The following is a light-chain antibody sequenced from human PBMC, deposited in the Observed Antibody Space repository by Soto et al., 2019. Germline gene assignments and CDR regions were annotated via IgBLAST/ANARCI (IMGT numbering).Light chain of an antibody. Sequence: QSVLTQPPSASGTPGQRVTISCSGSSSNIGSNTVNWYQQLPGTAPKLLIYSNDQRPSGVPDRFSGSKSGTSVSLAISGLQSEDEADYYCAAWDDSLSGWVLGGGTKLPVL. CDR2: SND. CDR3: AAWDDSLSGWV. CDR1: SSNIGSNT. V-gene: IGLV1-44*01. J-gene: IGLJ3*02.